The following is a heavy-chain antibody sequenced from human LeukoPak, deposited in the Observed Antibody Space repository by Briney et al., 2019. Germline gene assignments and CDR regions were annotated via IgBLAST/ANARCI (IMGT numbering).Heavy chain of an antibody. CDR1: GGSFSDYF. CDR2: INHSENT. J-gene: IGHJ4*01. V-gene: IGHV4-34*01. CDR3: ARTFLGSDSGTYVNY. Sequence: SETLSLTCAVYGGSFSDYFWTWIRQPPGKGLEWIGEINHSENTNYNPSLKSRVTMSVDTSKNQFSLRLSSVTAADTAVYYCARTFLGSDSGTYVNYWGHGTLVTVSS. D-gene: IGHD3-10*01.